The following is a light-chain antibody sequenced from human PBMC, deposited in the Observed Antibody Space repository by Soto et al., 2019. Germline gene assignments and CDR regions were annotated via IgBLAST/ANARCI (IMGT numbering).Light chain of an antibody. V-gene: IGKV1-33*01. Sequence: DIKMTQSPSSLSASVGDRVTITCQASQDINNYLNWYQQKPGQAPKLLIYDASGLEVGVPSRLSGSGSGTHFTLTISGLQTEDIATYYCQQFGDLTFIFVQGTRLEI. CDR1: QDINNY. J-gene: IGKJ5*01. CDR2: DAS. CDR3: QQFGDLTFI.